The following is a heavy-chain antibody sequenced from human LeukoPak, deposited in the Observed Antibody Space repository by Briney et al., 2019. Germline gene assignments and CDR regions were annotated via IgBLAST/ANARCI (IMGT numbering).Heavy chain of an antibody. Sequence: ASVKVSCKGSGYTFTSYGISWVRQAPGQGLEWMGWISAYSGNTNYAQKLQGRVTMTTDTSTSTAYMELRSLRSDDTAVYYCARDTYCDSTSCRFTQVQYWGQGTLVTVSS. CDR3: ARDTYCDSTSCRFTQVQY. CDR2: ISAYSGNT. D-gene: IGHD2-2*01. CDR1: GYTFTSYG. J-gene: IGHJ1*01. V-gene: IGHV1-18*04.